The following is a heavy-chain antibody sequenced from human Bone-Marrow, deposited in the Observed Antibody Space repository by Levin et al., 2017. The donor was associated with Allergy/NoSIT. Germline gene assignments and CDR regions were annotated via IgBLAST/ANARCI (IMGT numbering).Heavy chain of an antibody. V-gene: IGHV3-21*06. CDR1: GLSFSNYD. D-gene: IGHD3-16*01. Sequence: GGSLRLSCAASGLSFSNYDTNWVRQAPGKGLEWVSSISGGSSRIYYADSVKGRFTISRDNAKNSLYLQMNSLRVEDTAVYYCASWAMFYYDGSDFDYFYYGMDVWGQGTTVTVSS. CDR3: ASWAMFYYDGSDFDYFYYGMDV. J-gene: IGHJ6*02. CDR2: ISGGSSRI.